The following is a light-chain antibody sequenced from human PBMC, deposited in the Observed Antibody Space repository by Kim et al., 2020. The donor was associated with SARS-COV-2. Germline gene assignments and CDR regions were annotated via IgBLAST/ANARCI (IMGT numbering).Light chain of an antibody. CDR2: STS. V-gene: IGLV7-43*01. Sequence: PGWTVTLTCASSTVAVTSGYYPNWFQQKPGQAPRALIYSTSNKPSWTPARFSGSLLGGKAALTLSGVQPEDEAEYYCLLYYGGAWVFGGGTQLTVL. CDR3: LLYYGGAWV. J-gene: IGLJ3*02. CDR1: TVAVTSGYY.